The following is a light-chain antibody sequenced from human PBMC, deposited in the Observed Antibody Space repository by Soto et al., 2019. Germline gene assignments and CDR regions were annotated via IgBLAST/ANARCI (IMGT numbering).Light chain of an antibody. J-gene: IGKJ1*01. CDR1: QNISSY. CDR2: AAS. CDR3: QQSYSTPPT. Sequence: DIQMTPSASSLSASVGDRVSIPCLATQNISSYLNWYQQKPGKAPKLLIYAASSLQSGVPSRFSGSGSGTDFTLTISSLQPEDFATYYCQQSYSTPPTFGQGTKVDIK. V-gene: IGKV1-39*01.